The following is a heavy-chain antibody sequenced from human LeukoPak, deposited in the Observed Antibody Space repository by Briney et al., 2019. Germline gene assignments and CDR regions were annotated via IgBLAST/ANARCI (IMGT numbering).Heavy chain of an antibody. Sequence: GGSLRLSCAASGFTFSRYWMHWVRQAPGKGLAWVSRINSDGSSTSYADSVKGRFTISRDNAQNTLYLQMNSLRAEDTAVYYCEAPLGDSSGYSDYWGQGTLVTVSS. J-gene: IGHJ4*02. CDR3: EAPLGDSSGYSDY. CDR1: GFTFSRYW. D-gene: IGHD3-22*01. V-gene: IGHV3-74*01. CDR2: INSDGSST.